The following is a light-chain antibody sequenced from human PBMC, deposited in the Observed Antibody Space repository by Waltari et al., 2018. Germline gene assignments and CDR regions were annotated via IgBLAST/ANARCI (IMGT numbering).Light chain of an antibody. CDR1: QSVGTY. J-gene: IGKJ4*01. CDR3: QQRHNWPLT. V-gene: IGKV3-11*01. Sequence: EIVLTQSPAVLSFSPGERATPSCRASQSVGTYLAWYQQRPGQSPRLLIYDASYRATGIPARFSGSGSETDFTLTISSLQPEDFAVYYCQQRHNWPLTFGGGTRVQI. CDR2: DAS.